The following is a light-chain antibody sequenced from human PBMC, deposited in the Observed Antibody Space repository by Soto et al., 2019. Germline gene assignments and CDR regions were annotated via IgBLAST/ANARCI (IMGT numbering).Light chain of an antibody. CDR1: QDITDY. J-gene: IGKJ4*01. CDR2: DAS. Sequence: DIQMTQSPSSLSASVGDRVSIPCQASQDITDYLNWCQQKPGKAPNLLIYDASNLETGVPSRFSGSESGTDFTFTISSLQPEDIATYKYHNLPPLTFGGGTKVDIK. V-gene: IGKV1-33*01. CDR3: YKYHNLPPLT.